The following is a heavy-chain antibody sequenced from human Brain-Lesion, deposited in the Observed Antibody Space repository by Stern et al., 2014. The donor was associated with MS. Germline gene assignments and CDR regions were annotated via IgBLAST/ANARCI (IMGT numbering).Heavy chain of an antibody. CDR2: INPNTGGT. J-gene: IGHJ6*02. CDR3: ARDQRGITIFGVVTDYYYLGMDV. V-gene: IGHV1-2*02. CDR1: GYIFTGSY. Sequence: QLVQSGAEVKKPGASVKVSCKTSGYIFTGSYIHWVRQAPGQGLEWMAWINPNTGGTKYAQKFQGRVTMSRDTSISTAYVELSSLTSDDTAVYYCARDQRGITIFGVVTDYYYLGMDVWGQGTTVTVSS. D-gene: IGHD3-3*01.